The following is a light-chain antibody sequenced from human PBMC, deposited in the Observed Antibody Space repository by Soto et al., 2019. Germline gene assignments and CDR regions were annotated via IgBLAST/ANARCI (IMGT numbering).Light chain of an antibody. CDR3: QSYDSSLSGFVV. J-gene: IGLJ2*01. CDR2: GNS. Sequence: QSVLTQRPSVSGAPGQRVTISCTGSSSNIGAGYDVHWYQQLPGTAPKLLIYGNSNRPSGVPDRFSGSKSGTSASLAITGLQAEDEADYYCQSYDSSLSGFVVFGEGTKLTVL. V-gene: IGLV1-40*01. CDR1: SSNIGAGYD.